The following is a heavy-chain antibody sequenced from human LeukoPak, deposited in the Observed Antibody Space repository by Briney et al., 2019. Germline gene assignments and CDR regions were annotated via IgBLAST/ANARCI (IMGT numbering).Heavy chain of an antibody. CDR2: INHSGST. V-gene: IGHV4-34*01. D-gene: IGHD2-2*01. CDR1: GGSFSGYY. Sequence: SETLSLTCAVYGGSFSGYYWSWIRQPPGTGLEWIGEINHSGSTNYNPSLKSRVTISVDTPRNQFSLKLSSVTAADTAVYYCATNPGGYCSSTNCYGEAPWGQGTLVTVSS. J-gene: IGHJ5*02. CDR3: ATNPGGYCSSTNCYGEAP.